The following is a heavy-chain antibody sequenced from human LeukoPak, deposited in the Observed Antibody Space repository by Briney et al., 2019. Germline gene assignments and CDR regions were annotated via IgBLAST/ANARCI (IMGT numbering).Heavy chain of an antibody. D-gene: IGHD1-26*01. V-gene: IGHV3-30*18. CDR1: GFTFSSYS. J-gene: IGHJ4*02. CDR2: ISYDGSNK. Sequence: GGSLRLSCAASGFTFSSYSMNWVRQAPGKGLEWVAIISYDGSNKYYADSVKGRFTISRDNSKNTLFLQMNSLRAEDTAVYYCAKEGGGSHYFDYWGQGTLVTVSS. CDR3: AKEGGGSHYFDY.